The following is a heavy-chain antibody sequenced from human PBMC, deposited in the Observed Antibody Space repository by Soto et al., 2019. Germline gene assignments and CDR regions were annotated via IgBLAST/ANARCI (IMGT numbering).Heavy chain of an antibody. CDR2: VYYTGNT. Sequence: PSGTLSLTRTVSGGSISDYFWSWIRQPPGKGLEWIGYVYYTGNTNSIPSLKSRVTISVDTSKNQFSLKLRSVTAADTAVYYCARGVGNYPWSFNSWGQGTLV. CDR1: GGSISDYF. V-gene: IGHV4-59*01. J-gene: IGHJ5*01. CDR3: ARGVGNYPWSFNS. D-gene: IGHD3-16*02.